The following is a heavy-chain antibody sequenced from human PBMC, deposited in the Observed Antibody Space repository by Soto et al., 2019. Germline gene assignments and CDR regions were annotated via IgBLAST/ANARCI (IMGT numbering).Heavy chain of an antibody. CDR1: GYTFTSYG. Sequence: ASVKVSCKASGYTFTSYGISWVRQAPGQGLEWMGWISAYNGNTNYAQKLQGRVTMTTDTSTSTAYMELRSLRSDDTAVYYCARRAGFGYYDFWSGYTETDAFDIWGQGTMVTVSS. CDR2: ISAYNGNT. D-gene: IGHD3-3*01. V-gene: IGHV1-18*01. J-gene: IGHJ3*02. CDR3: ARRAGFGYYDFWSGYTETDAFDI.